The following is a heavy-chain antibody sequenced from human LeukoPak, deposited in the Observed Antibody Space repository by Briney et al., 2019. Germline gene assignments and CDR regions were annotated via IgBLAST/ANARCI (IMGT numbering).Heavy chain of an antibody. CDR3: ARDTDTTSHYGRFDP. V-gene: IGHV3-33*01. Sequence: GGSLRLSCAASGFTFTGYGFHWVRQAPGKGLEWVAVVWYDGTRKYYADSVKGRFTVSRDSSENTVYLQISGLRAEDTAVYYCARDTDTTSHYGRFDPWGQGTLVTVSS. CDR1: GFTFTGYG. D-gene: IGHD4-17*01. J-gene: IGHJ5*02. CDR2: VWYDGTRK.